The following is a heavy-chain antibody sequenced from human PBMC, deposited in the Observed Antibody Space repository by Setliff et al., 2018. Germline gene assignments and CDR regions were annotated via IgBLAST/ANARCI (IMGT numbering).Heavy chain of an antibody. J-gene: IGHJ5*02. D-gene: IGHD2-15*01. CDR3: ARGRKGSTWTGDS. Sequence: GESLKISCKDSGFLFSLSWIGWVRQMPGKGLEWMGIIYPDDSDTRYSPSVQGPFTISADKSITTAYMELSSLTSDDTAIYYCARGRKGSTWTGDSWGPGTLVTVSS. CDR1: GFLFSLSW. CDR2: IYPDDSDT. V-gene: IGHV5-51*01.